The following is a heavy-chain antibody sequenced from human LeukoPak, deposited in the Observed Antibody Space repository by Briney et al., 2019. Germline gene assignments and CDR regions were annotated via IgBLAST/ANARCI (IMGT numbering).Heavy chain of an antibody. Sequence: GASVKVSCKASGYTFTGHYMHWVRQAPGQGLEWMGWINPNSGGTNYAQKFQGRVTMTRDTSISTACMELSRLRSDDTAVYYCARGAPVFRWFDPWGQGTLVTVSS. CDR2: INPNSGGT. D-gene: IGHD2-21*01. CDR3: ARGAPVFRWFDP. V-gene: IGHV1-2*02. J-gene: IGHJ5*02. CDR1: GYTFTGHY.